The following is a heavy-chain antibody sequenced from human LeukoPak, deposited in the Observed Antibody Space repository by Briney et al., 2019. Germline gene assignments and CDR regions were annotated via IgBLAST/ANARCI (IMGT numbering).Heavy chain of an antibody. CDR1: SGSISRGSYY. D-gene: IGHD3-3*01. Sequence: SQTLSLTCIVSSGSISRGSYYWSWIRQHPGKGLEWIGYIYYSGTTYYNPSLKSRVTISVDTSKNHFSLRLNSVTAADTAVYYCAREGGFFRPLDYSGQGTLVTVSS. CDR3: AREGGFFRPLDY. J-gene: IGHJ4*02. CDR2: IYYSGTT. V-gene: IGHV4-31*03.